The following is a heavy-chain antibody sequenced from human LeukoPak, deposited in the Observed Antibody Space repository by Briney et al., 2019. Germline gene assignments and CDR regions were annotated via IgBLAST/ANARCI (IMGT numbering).Heavy chain of an antibody. CDR2: IYYSGST. Sequence: SETQSLICTLSGGSISSGSYYWGWIRQPPGKGLEWIGSIYYSGSTYYNPSLKSRVTISVDTSKNQFSLKLSSVTAADTAVYYCARHRSGSYHDASDIWGGGGMVAVSS. V-gene: IGHV4-39*01. J-gene: IGHJ3*02. D-gene: IGHD1-26*01. CDR1: GGSISSGSYY. CDR3: ARHRSGSYHDASDI.